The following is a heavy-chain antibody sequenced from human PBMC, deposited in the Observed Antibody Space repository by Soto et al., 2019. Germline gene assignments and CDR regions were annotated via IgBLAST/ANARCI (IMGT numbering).Heavy chain of an antibody. CDR1: GGSINSGGYS. Sequence: PSERLALTCAVSGGSINSGGYSGCWIRQTPGKGLEWVGYLYHGGATYSNPSLKSRVSISVDWSKNQFSLKLNSVTAADTAVYYCARAFTAMGLFDYWGAGIMVTGYS. CDR2: LYHGGAT. CDR3: ARAFTAMGLFDY. D-gene: IGHD2-21*02. J-gene: IGHJ4*01. V-gene: IGHV4-30-2*01.